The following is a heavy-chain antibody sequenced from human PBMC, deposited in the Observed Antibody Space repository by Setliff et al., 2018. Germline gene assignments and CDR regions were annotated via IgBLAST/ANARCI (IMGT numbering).Heavy chain of an antibody. V-gene: IGHV3-15*07. CDR1: GFTFSYAW. CDR3: TTDRAACSGSSCYNGFDV. Sequence: PGGSLRLSCAASGFTFSYAWMHWVRQAPGKGLEWVGRSKSKTAGGAIDYAAPVKGRFTISRDDSKNTLYLQMSSLKTEDTAMYYCTTDRAACSGSSCYNGFDVWDQGTMVTVS. CDR2: SKSKTAGGAI. D-gene: IGHD2-2*02. J-gene: IGHJ3*01.